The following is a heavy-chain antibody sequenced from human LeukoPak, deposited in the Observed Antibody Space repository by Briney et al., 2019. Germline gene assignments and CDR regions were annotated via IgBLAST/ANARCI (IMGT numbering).Heavy chain of an antibody. CDR2: ISGDGGST. J-gene: IGHJ4*02. CDR3: AKDRGGYSYAADY. CDR1: GFTFDDYA. D-gene: IGHD5-18*01. Sequence: PGGSLRLSCAGSGFTFDDYAMHWVRQAPGKGLEWVSLISGDGGSTYYADSVKGRFTISRDNSKNSLYLQMNSLTTEDTALYYCAKDRGGYSYAADYWGQGTLVTVSS. V-gene: IGHV3-43*02.